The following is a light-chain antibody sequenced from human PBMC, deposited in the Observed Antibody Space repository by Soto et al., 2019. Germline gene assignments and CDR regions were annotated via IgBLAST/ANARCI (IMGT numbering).Light chain of an antibody. CDR1: QSISTY. Sequence: DIQMTQSPSSLSASVGDRVTITCRASQSISTYLNWYQQKPGKAPKVLIYGASSLQSGVPSRFRGGGSGTDFTLNISSLHPEDFATYYCQQTYRAPLTFGGGTNVEIK. V-gene: IGKV1-39*01. CDR3: QQTYRAPLT. J-gene: IGKJ4*01. CDR2: GAS.